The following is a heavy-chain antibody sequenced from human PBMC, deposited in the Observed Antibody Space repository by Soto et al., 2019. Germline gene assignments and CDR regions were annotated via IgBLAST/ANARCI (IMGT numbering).Heavy chain of an antibody. J-gene: IGHJ6*02. V-gene: IGHV5-51*01. CDR1: GYTFTNYW. CDR3: AASIFYYGMDV. CDR2: IYPGDSDT. Sequence: GASLKISCKGSGYTFTNYWIGWVRQMPGKGLEWMGIIYPGDSDTKYNPSFQGQVTISADKSITTTYLQWSSLKASDTAIYYCAASIFYYGMDVWGQGTTVTVSS.